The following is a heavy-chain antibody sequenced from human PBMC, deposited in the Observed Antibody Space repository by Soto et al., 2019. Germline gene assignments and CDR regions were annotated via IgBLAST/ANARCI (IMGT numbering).Heavy chain of an antibody. J-gene: IGHJ4*02. Sequence: QVQLVQSGAEVKKPGASVKVSCKASGYTFTSYDINWVRQATGHGLEWMGWMNPNSGNTGYAQKFQGRVTMTRNTSISTAYMELSSLRSEDTAVYYCARAKSYYDSSGYYWWLGYWGQGTLVTVSS. CDR3: ARAKSYYDSSGYYWWLGY. CDR1: GYTFTSYD. D-gene: IGHD3-22*01. V-gene: IGHV1-8*01. CDR2: MNPNSGNT.